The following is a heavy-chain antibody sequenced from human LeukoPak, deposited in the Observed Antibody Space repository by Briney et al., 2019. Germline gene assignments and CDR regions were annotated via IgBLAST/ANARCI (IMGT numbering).Heavy chain of an antibody. Sequence: PSETLSLTCAVYGGSFSGYYWSWIRQPPGKGLGWIGEINHSGSTNYNPSLKSRVTISVDTSKKQFSLNLSSVTAADTAVYYCAKPFGPVSRGYFQYWGQGTLVTVSS. CDR1: GGSFSGYY. CDR3: AKPFGPVSRGYFQY. D-gene: IGHD3-10*01. V-gene: IGHV4-34*01. J-gene: IGHJ1*01. CDR2: INHSGST.